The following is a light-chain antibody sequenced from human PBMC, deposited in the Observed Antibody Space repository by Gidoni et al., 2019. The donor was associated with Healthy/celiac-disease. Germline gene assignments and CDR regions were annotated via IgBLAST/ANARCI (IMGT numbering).Light chain of an antibody. CDR1: QDISNY. Sequence: DIQMTQTPSSLSASVGDRVTITCQASQDISNYLNWYQQKPGKAPKILIYDASNVETGVPSRFSRSGSGTDVTFTLSCPQPEDIATYYYQRYDTLPRTFGQGTKLEIK. CDR2: DAS. J-gene: IGKJ2*01. V-gene: IGKV1-33*01. CDR3: QRYDTLPRT.